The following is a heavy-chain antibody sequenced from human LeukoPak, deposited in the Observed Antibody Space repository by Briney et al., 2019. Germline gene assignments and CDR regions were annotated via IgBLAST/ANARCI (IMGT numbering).Heavy chain of an antibody. V-gene: IGHV3-23*01. CDR3: AKDYATYYDILTGYWFDY. D-gene: IGHD3-9*01. CDR1: GFPFSSYV. J-gene: IGHJ4*02. CDR2: ISAGGGST. Sequence: GGSLRLSCAASGFPFSSYVMTWVRQAPGKGLEYVSAISAGGGSTYYADSVKGRFTISRDNSKNTLHLQMNSLRAEDTAVYCCAKDYATYYDILTGYWFDYWGQGTLVTVSS.